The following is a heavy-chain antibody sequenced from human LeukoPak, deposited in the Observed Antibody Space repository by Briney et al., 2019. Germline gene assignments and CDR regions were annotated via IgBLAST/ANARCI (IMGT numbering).Heavy chain of an antibody. CDR2: INPNSGGT. J-gene: IGHJ3*02. CDR1: GYTFTGYY. CDR3: ARGRVLLWFGELPPGAFNI. D-gene: IGHD3-10*01. V-gene: IGHV1-2*02. Sequence: GASVKVSCKASGYTFTGYYMHWVRQAPGQGLEWMGWINPNSGGTNYAQKFQGRVTMTRDTSISTAYMELSRLRSDDTAVYYCARGRVLLWFGELPPGAFNIWGQGTMVTVSS.